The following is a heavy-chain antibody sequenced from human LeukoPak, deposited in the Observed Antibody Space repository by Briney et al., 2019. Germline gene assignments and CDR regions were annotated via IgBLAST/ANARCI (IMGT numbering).Heavy chain of an antibody. J-gene: IGHJ5*02. CDR3: TRASYGAHWFDP. Sequence: SETLSLTCAVYGGSFSGYYWSWIRQPPGKGLEWIGEINHSGSTNYNPSLKSRVTISVDTSKNQFSLKLTSVTAADTAVYFCTRASYGAHWFDPLGPGTLVTVSS. CDR2: INHSGST. V-gene: IGHV4-34*01. CDR1: GGSFSGYY. D-gene: IGHD4-17*01.